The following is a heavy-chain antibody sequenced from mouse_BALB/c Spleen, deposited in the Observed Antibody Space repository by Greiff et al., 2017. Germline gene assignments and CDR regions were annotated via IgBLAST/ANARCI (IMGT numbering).Heavy chain of an antibody. Sequence: QVQLKESGPGLVQPSQSLSITCTVSGFSLTSYGVHWVRQSPGKGLEWLGVIWSGGSTDYNAAFISRLSISKDNSKSQVFFKMNSLQANDTAIYYCARPAYYRYDGYYAMDYWGQGTSVTVSS. V-gene: IGHV2-2*02. CDR2: IWSGGST. D-gene: IGHD2-14*01. J-gene: IGHJ4*01. CDR3: ARPAYYRYDGYYAMDY. CDR1: GFSLTSYG.